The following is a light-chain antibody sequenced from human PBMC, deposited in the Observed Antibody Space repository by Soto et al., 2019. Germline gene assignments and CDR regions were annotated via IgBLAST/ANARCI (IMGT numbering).Light chain of an antibody. CDR2: GVN. J-gene: IGLJ2*01. Sequence: QSALTQPPSASGSPGQSVTISCTGTRSDVGGYNYVSWYQQRPGKVTKLTIYGVNKRPSGVPDRFSGSKSGNTAALTVSGLQAEDAADYFCSSYTGSNVIFGGGTKVTVL. V-gene: IGLV2-8*01. CDR3: SSYTGSNVI. CDR1: RSDVGGYNY.